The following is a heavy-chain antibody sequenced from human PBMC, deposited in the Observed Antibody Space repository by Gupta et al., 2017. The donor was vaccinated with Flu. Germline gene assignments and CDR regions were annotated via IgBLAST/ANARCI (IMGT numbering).Heavy chain of an antibody. D-gene: IGHD2-2*01. V-gene: IGHV3-23*01. J-gene: IGHJ3*02. CDR2: ISGSGGST. CDR3: AREGEDIVVVPAAIGTSWYFGAFDI. CDR1: GFTFSSYA. Sequence: EVQLLESGGGLVQPGGSLRLSCAASGFTFSSYAMSWVRQAPGKGLEWVSAISGSGGSTYYADSVKGRFTISRDNSKNTLYLQMNSLRAEDTAVYYCAREGEDIVVVPAAIGTSWYFGAFDIWGQGTMVTVSS.